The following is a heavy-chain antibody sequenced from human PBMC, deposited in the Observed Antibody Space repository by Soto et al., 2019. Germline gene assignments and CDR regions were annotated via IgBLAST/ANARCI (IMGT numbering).Heavy chain of an antibody. J-gene: IGHJ5*02. CDR1: CGSISSGDYY. V-gene: IGHV4-30-4*01. CDR3: ARGVIGTMIVVVIPHWFDP. D-gene: IGHD3-22*01. Sequence: SETLSLTCTVSCGSISSGDYYWSWIRQPPGKGLEWIGYIYYSGSTYYNPSLKSRVTISVDTSKNQFSLKLSSVTAADTAVYYCARGVIGTMIVVVIPHWFDPWGQGTLVTVSS. CDR2: IYYSGST.